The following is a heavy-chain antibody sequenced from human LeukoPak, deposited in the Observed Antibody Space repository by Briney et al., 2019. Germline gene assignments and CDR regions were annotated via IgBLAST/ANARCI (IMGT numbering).Heavy chain of an antibody. Sequence: SETLSLTCTVSGGSISSSSYYWGWIRQPPGKGLEWIGSIYYSGSTYYNPSLKSRVTISVDTSKNQFSLKLSSVTAADTAVYYCARLRDLAHGDYWGQGTLVTVSS. CDR3: ARLRDLAHGDY. CDR2: IYYSGST. J-gene: IGHJ4*02. CDR1: GGSISSSSYY. V-gene: IGHV4-39*01. D-gene: IGHD5-12*01.